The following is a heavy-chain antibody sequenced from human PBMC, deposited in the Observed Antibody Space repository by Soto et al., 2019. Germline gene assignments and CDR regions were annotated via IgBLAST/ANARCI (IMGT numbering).Heavy chain of an antibody. Sequence: GSLRLSCAASGFTFSSYAMHWVRQAPGKGLEWVAVISYDGSNKYYADSVKGRFTISRDNSKNTLYLQMNSLRAEDTAVYYCAGIAAAGTDLDYWGQGTLVTVSS. CDR3: AGIAAAGTDLDY. CDR2: ISYDGSNK. CDR1: GFTFSSYA. J-gene: IGHJ4*02. V-gene: IGHV3-30*04. D-gene: IGHD6-13*01.